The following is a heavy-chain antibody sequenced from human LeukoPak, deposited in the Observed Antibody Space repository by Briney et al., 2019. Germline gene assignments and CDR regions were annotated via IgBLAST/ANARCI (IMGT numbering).Heavy chain of an antibody. J-gene: IGHJ6*03. CDR2: IYTSGST. Sequence: SETLSLTCTVSGGSISSGSYYWSWIRQPAGKGLEWIGRIYTSGSTNYNPSLKGRVTISVDTSKNQFSLKLSSVTAADTAVYYCARDEDTAMPVGYMDVWGKGTTVTVSS. CDR3: ARDEDTAMPVGYMDV. D-gene: IGHD5-18*01. V-gene: IGHV4-61*02. CDR1: GGSISSGSYY.